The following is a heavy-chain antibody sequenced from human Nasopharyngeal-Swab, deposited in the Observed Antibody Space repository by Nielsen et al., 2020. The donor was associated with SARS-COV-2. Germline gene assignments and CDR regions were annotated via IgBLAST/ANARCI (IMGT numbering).Heavy chain of an antibody. D-gene: IGHD3-9*01. CDR3: ARAYDILTGYYADV. J-gene: IGHJ6*02. Sequence: SETLSLTCAVYGGSFSGYYWSWIRQPPGKGLEWIGEINHSGSTNYNPSLKSRVTISVDTSKNQFSLKLSSVTAADTAVYYCARAYDILTGYYADVWGQGTTVTVSS. V-gene: IGHV4-34*01. CDR2: INHSGST. CDR1: GGSFSGYY.